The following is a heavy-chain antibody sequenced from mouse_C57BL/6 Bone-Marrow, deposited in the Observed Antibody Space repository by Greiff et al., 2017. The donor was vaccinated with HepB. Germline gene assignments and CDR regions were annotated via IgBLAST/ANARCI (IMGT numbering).Heavy chain of an antibody. CDR1: GFTFSDYG. D-gene: IGHD3-2*01. CDR3: ARDSPYYAMDY. Sequence: EVNVVESGGGLVKPGGSLKLSCAASGFTFSDYGMHWVRQAPEKGLEWVAYISSGSSTIYYADTVKGRFTISRDNAKNTLFLQMTSLRSEDTAMYYCARDSPYYAMDYWGQGTSVTVSS. CDR2: ISSGSSTI. J-gene: IGHJ4*01. V-gene: IGHV5-17*01.